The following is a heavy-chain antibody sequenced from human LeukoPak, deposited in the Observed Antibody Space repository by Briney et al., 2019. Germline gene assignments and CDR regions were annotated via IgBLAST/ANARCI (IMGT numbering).Heavy chain of an antibody. Sequence: GGSLRLSCAASGFTFSSYGMHWVRQAPGKGLEWVAVIWYDGSNKYYADSVKGRFTISRDNSKNTLYPQMNSLRAEDTAVYYCAREVSSSGWYDPLDYWGQGTLVTVSS. V-gene: IGHV3-30*19. CDR1: GFTFSSYG. J-gene: IGHJ4*02. D-gene: IGHD6-19*01. CDR3: AREVSSSGWYDPLDY. CDR2: IWYDGSNK.